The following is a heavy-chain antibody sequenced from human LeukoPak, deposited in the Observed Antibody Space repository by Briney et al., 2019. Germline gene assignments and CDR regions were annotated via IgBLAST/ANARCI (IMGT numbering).Heavy chain of an antibody. CDR2: ISGSGGST. J-gene: IGHJ6*02. Sequence: GRSLRLSCAASGFTFSSYAMSWVRQAPGKGLEWVSAISGSGGSTYYADSVKGRFTISRDNSKNTLYLQMNSLRAEDTAVYYCATDGARTIFGVVMSLDYYYYGMDVWGQGTTVTVSS. D-gene: IGHD3-3*01. CDR3: ATDGARTIFGVVMSLDYYYYGMDV. CDR1: GFTFSSYA. V-gene: IGHV3-23*01.